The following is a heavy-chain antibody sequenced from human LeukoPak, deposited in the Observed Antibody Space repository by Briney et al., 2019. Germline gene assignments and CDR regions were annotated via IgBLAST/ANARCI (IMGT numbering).Heavy chain of an antibody. V-gene: IGHV4-59*01. J-gene: IGHJ5*02. Sequence: PSETLSLTCTVSGGSISSYYWSWIRQPPGKGLEWIGYIYYSGSTNYNPSLKSRVTISVDTSKNQFSLKLSSVTAADTAVYYCARSIVKNWFDPWGQGTLVTVSS. CDR3: ARSIVKNWFDP. D-gene: IGHD2-21*01. CDR2: IYYSGST. CDR1: GGSISSYY.